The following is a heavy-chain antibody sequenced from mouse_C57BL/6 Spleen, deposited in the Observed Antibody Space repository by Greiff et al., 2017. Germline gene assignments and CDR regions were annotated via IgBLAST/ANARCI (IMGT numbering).Heavy chain of an antibody. J-gene: IGHJ3*01. CDR3: ARDQDYLPFAD. CDR1: GYSITSGYY. V-gene: IGHV3-6*01. D-gene: IGHD5-5*01. CDR2: ISYDGSN. Sequence: EVKLMESGPGLVKPSQSLSLTCSVTGYSITSGYYWNWIRQFPGNKLEWMGYISYDGSNNYNPSLKNRISITRDTSKNQFFLKLNSVTTEDTATYYCARDQDYLPFADWGQGTLVTVSA.